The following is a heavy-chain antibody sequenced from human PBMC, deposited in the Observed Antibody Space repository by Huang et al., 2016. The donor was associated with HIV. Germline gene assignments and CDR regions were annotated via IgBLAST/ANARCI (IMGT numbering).Heavy chain of an antibody. Sequence: QVQLVQSGAEVKKPGASVKVSCKASGYTFTSYGISWVRQAPGQGLEWMGWSSTYNGNTNYAQKLQGRVTMTTETSTSTADMELRSLRSDDTAVYYCARDGGRDFWSGYYPNYWGQGTLVTVSS. D-gene: IGHD3-3*01. CDR2: SSTYNGNT. CDR1: GYTFTSYG. J-gene: IGHJ4*02. CDR3: ARDGGRDFWSGYYPNY. V-gene: IGHV1-18*01.